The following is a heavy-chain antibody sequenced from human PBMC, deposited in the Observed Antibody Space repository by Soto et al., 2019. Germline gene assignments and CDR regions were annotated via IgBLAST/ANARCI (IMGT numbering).Heavy chain of an antibody. V-gene: IGHV1-69*01. J-gene: IGHJ4*02. CDR2: IIPIFGTA. Sequence: QVQLVQSGAEVKKPGSSVKVSCKASGGTFSSYAISWVRQAPGQGLEWMGGIIPIFGTANYAQKFQGRVTITADESTRTAYMELSSLRSGDTAXXXXXMAKGRKLSIFDYWGQGTLVTVSS. CDR3: XMAKGRKLSIFDY. D-gene: IGHD2-15*01. CDR1: GGTFSSYA.